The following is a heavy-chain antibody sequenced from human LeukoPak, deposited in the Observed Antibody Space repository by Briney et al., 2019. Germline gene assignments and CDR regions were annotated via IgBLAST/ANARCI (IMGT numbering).Heavy chain of an antibody. V-gene: IGHV4-39*01. CDR2: IYYSGST. CDR3: AGGYTGYDAFDI. D-gene: IGHD5-12*01. Sequence: SETLSLTCTVSGGSISSSSYYWGWIRQPPGQGLEWIGSIYYSGSTYYNPSLKSRVTISVDTSKNQFSLKLSSVTAADTAVYYCAGGYTGYDAFDIWGQGTMVTVSS. J-gene: IGHJ3*02. CDR1: GGSISSSSYY.